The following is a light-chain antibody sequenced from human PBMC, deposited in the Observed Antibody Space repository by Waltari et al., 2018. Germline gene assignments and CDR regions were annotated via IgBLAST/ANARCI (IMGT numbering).Light chain of an antibody. J-gene: IGLJ3*02. CDR3: QVWDDVTDSGV. V-gene: IGLV3-21*04. CDR2: YDS. Sequence: YVLTQPPSVSVDPGKTARLTCGGDNIGSKSVNWYQQKPGQAPVLVMCYDSDRPSEIPERFSGSNSGNTATLTISWVEAGDEADYHCQVWDDVTDSGVFGGGTKLTVL. CDR1: NIGSKS.